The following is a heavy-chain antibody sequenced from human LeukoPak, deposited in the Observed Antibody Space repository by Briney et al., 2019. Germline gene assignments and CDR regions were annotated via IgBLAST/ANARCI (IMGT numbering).Heavy chain of an antibody. CDR3: ARGRLESFSYYYDSSGYYSDAFDI. Sequence: ASVKVSCKASGYTFTSYDINGVRQATGQGREWMGWMNPNSGNTGYAQKFQGRVTITRNTSIRTGYMEVSSLRSEDTAVYYCARGRLESFSYYYDSSGYYSDAFDIWGQGTMVTVSS. CDR2: MNPNSGNT. CDR1: GYTFTSYD. D-gene: IGHD3-22*01. J-gene: IGHJ3*02. V-gene: IGHV1-8*01.